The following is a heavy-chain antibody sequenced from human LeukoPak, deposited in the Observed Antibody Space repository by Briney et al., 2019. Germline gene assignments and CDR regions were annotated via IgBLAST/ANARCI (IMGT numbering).Heavy chain of an antibody. CDR1: GFTFSSYS. V-gene: IGHV3-21*01. CDR2: ISSSSSYI. D-gene: IGHD4-17*01. J-gene: IGHJ4*02. Sequence: GGSPRLSCAASGFTFSSYSMNWVREAPGQGLEWVSSISSSSSYIYYADSVKGRFTISRDNAKNSLYLQMNSLRAEDTAVYYCARDRDYGEPFDYWGQGTLVTVSS. CDR3: ARDRDYGEPFDY.